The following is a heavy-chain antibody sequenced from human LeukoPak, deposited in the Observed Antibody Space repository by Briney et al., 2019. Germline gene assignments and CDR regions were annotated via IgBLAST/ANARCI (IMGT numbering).Heavy chain of an antibody. D-gene: IGHD6-13*01. J-gene: IGHJ5*02. V-gene: IGHV3-23*01. CDR2: ISGGGGGT. Sequence: GGSLRLSCAASGFTFSNYAMSWVRQAPGKGLEWVSGISGGGGGTYYADSVKGRFTISRDNSKNTVYLQMNGLRAEDTAVYYCAKELTADGRPLFDPWGQGTLVTVSS. CDR1: GFTFSNYA. CDR3: AKELTADGRPLFDP.